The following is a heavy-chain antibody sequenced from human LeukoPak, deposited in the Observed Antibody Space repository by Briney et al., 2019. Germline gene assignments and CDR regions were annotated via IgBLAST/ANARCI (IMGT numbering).Heavy chain of an antibody. D-gene: IGHD3-10*01. CDR1: GFTFSSYG. J-gene: IGHJ4*02. CDR2: ISYDGSNK. Sequence: PGGSLRLSCAAPGFTFSSYGMHWVRQAPGKGLEWVAVISYDGSNKYYADSVKGRFTISRDNSKNTLYLQMNSLRAEDTAVYYCAKDLAYYYGSGSYFGDYWGQGTLVTVSS. V-gene: IGHV3-30*18. CDR3: AKDLAYYYGSGSYFGDY.